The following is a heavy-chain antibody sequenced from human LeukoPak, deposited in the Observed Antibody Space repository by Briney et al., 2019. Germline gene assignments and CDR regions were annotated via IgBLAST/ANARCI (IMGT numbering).Heavy chain of an antibody. CDR3: ARGLDDYYYMDV. Sequence: SAKVSCKASGHTFTSYDINWVRQATGQGLEWMGWMNPNSGNTGYAQKFQGRVTITRNTSISTAYMELSSLRSEDTAVYYCARGLDDYYYMDVWGKGTTVTVSS. CDR1: GHTFTSYD. CDR2: MNPNSGNT. V-gene: IGHV1-8*03. J-gene: IGHJ6*03.